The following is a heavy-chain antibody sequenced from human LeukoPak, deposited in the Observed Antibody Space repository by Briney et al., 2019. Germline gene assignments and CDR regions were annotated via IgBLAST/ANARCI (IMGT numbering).Heavy chain of an antibody. CDR3: ARDRESIAVAGTFDY. CDR1: GYTFTGYY. Sequence: GASVKVSCKASGYTFTGYYMHWVRQAPGQGLEWMGWINPNSGGTNYAQKFQGRVTMTRDTSISTAYMELSRLRSDDTAVYYCARDRESIAVAGTFDYWGQGTLVTVSS. CDR2: INPNSGGT. J-gene: IGHJ4*02. V-gene: IGHV1-2*02. D-gene: IGHD6-19*01.